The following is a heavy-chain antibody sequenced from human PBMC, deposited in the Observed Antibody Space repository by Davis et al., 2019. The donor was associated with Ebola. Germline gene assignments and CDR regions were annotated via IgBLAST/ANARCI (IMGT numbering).Heavy chain of an antibody. CDR1: GFTFTSSA. CDR2: INPNSGGT. J-gene: IGHJ4*02. D-gene: IGHD1-1*01. V-gene: IGHV1-18*01. CDR3: ARAQFPTTSDH. Sequence: AASVKVSCKASGFTFTSSAVHWVRQAPGQGLEWMGRINPNSGGTNYAQNVQGRVTMTTDTSTSTAYMEVGILRSDDTAVYYCARAQFPTTSDHWGQGTLVTVSS.